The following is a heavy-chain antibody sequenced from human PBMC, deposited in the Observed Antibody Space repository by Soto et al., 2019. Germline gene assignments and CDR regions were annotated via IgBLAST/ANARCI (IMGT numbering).Heavy chain of an antibody. CDR1: GFTFSNYG. J-gene: IGHJ4*02. Sequence: PGWSLILSCAASGFTFSNYGMHWVRQAPGKGLEWVAVISYDGSNKYYADSVKGRFTISRDNSKNTLYLQMNSLRAEDTAVYYCAKDGILDSSGHYYYVDSLGQGTLV. CDR2: ISYDGSNK. D-gene: IGHD3-22*01. CDR3: AKDGILDSSGHYYYVDS. V-gene: IGHV3-30*18.